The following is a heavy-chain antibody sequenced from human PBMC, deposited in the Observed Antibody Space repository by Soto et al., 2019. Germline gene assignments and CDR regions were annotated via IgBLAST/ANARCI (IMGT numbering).Heavy chain of an antibody. CDR1: GGTISSYY. Sequence: SETLCLTCTVSGGTISSYYWSWIRQPPGKGLEWIGYIYYSGSTNYNPSLKSRVTISVDTSKNQFSLKLSSVTAADTAVYYCALFFDGLVFLRDLFDFWGQRTMVTVSS. D-gene: IGHD2-21*01. J-gene: IGHJ3*01. CDR3: ALFFDGLVFLRDLFDF. CDR2: IYYSGST. V-gene: IGHV4-59*01.